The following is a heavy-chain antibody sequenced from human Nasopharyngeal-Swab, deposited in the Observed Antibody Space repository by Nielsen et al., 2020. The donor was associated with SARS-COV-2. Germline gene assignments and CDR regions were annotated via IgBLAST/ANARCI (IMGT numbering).Heavy chain of an antibody. CDR1: GYTFTSYY. V-gene: IGHV1-46*01. Sequence: ASVKVSCKASGYTFTSYYMHWVRQAPGQGLEWMGIINPSGGSTSYAQKFQGRVTMTRDTSTSTVYMELSSLRSEDTAVYYCARDRGRGVIITNPKYYFDYWGQGTLVTVSS. CDR3: ARDRGRGVIITNPKYYFDY. D-gene: IGHD3-10*01. J-gene: IGHJ4*02. CDR2: INPSGGST.